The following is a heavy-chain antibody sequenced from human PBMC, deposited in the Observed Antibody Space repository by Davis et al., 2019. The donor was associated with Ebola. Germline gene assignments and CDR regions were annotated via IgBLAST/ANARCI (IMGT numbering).Heavy chain of an antibody. CDR2: IIPILGIA. CDR3: ASDYGDYGEGHFDY. J-gene: IGHJ4*02. Sequence: AASVKVSCRASGGTFSSYTITWVRQAPGQGLEWMGSIIPILGIADYAQKFQGRVTITADKSTSTAYMELSSLRSEDTAVYYCASDYGDYGEGHFDYWGQGTLVTVSS. CDR1: GGTFSSYT. D-gene: IGHD4-17*01. V-gene: IGHV1-69*02.